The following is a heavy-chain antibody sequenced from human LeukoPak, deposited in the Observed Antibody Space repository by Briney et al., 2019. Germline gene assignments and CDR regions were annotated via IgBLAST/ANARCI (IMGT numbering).Heavy chain of an antibody. CDR1: VDSVTSGSYY. D-gene: IGHD2-15*01. J-gene: IGHJ4*02. CDR2: IYYSGST. V-gene: IGHV4-61*01. Sequence: SETLSLTCTVSVDSVTSGSYYWSWIRQPPGKGLEWILYIYYSGSTNYNPSLKSRFTISVGTSKNQFSLKLSSVTAAEKAVYYCARACSGGSCYSYTFDYWGQGTLVTVS. CDR3: ARACSGGSCYSYTFDY.